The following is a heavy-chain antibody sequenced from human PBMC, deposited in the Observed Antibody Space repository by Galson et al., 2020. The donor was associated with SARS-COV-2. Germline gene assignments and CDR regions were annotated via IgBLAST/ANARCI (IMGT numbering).Heavy chain of an antibody. CDR3: AREMVRGVIMDY. J-gene: IGHJ4*02. V-gene: IGHV2-70*11. D-gene: IGHD3-10*01. Sequence: SGPTLVKPTQTLTLTCTFSGFSLSTSGMCVSWIRQPPGKALEWLARIVWDDDKYYSTSLKTRLTISKDTSKNQVVLTMTNMDPVDTATYYCAREMVRGVIMDYWGQGTLVTVSS. CDR2: IVWDDDK. CDR1: GFSLSTSGMC.